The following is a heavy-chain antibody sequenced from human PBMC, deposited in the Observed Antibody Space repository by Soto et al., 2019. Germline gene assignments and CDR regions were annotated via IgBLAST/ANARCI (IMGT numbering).Heavy chain of an antibody. CDR1: GFTFSSYA. CDR3: AKDRAGGGWYSSWYYFDY. V-gene: IGHV3-23*01. J-gene: IGHJ4*02. Sequence: EVQLLESGGGLVQPGGSLRLSCAASGFTFSSYAMSWVRQAPGKGLEWVSAISGSGGSTYYADSVKGRFTISRDNSKNTLYLQLNSVRAEDTAVYYCAKDRAGGGWYSSWYYFDYWGQGTLVTVSS. CDR2: ISGSGGST. D-gene: IGHD6-19*01.